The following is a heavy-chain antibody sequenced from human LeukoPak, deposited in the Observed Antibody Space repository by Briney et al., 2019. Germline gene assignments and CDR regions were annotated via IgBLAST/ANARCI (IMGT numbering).Heavy chain of an antibody. CDR1: GFTFSSYA. CDR2: ISGSGGST. CDR3: AKESGYYGSGSSDY. D-gene: IGHD3-10*01. J-gene: IGHJ4*02. V-gene: IGHV3-23*01. Sequence: GGSLRLSCAASGFTFSSYAMSWVHQAPGKGLEWVSAISGSGGSTYYADSVKGRFTISRDNSKNTLYLQMNSLRAEDTAVYYCAKESGYYGSGSSDYWGQGTLVTVSS.